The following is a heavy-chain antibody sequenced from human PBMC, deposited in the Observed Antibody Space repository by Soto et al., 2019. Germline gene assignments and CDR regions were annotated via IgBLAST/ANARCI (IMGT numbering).Heavy chain of an antibody. CDR1: GYTFTSYD. V-gene: IGHV1-8*01. J-gene: IGHJ6*02. CDR3: ARAPTVTPLLWFGASVPRTLYYYYGMDV. CDR2: MNPNSGNT. D-gene: IGHD3-10*01. Sequence: QVQLVQSGAEVKKPGASVKVSCKASGYTFTSYDINWVRQATGQGLEWMGWMNPNSGNTGYAQKFPGRVTMTRNTSISTAYMELSSLRSEDTAVYYCARAPTVTPLLWFGASVPRTLYYYYGMDVWGQGTTVTVSS.